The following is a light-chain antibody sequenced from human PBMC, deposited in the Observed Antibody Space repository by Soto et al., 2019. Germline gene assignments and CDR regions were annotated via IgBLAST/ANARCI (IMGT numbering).Light chain of an antibody. CDR2: GAS. CDR1: QSVSTY. Sequence: EIVLTQSPATLSLSPGERATLSCRASQSVSTYLAWYQQKPGQAPRLLIYGASNRATGIPARFRGSGSGTDFPLTISRLEPDDFAVYYCQQRSTFTFGGGTKVEI. J-gene: IGKJ4*01. V-gene: IGKV3-11*01. CDR3: QQRSTFT.